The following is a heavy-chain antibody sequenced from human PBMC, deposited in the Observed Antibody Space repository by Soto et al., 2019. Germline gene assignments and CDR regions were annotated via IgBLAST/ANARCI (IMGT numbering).Heavy chain of an antibody. CDR1: GFTFSSYA. V-gene: IGHV3-23*01. CDR2: ISGSGGST. Sequence: PGGSLRLSCAASGFTFSSYAMSWVRQAPGKGLEWVSAISGSGGSTYYADSVKGRFTISRDNSKNTLYLQMNSLRAEDTAVYYCAKDHPAYFTLTPSRNWFDPWGQGTLVTVSS. CDR3: AKDHPAYFTLTPSRNWFDP. D-gene: IGHD2-8*01. J-gene: IGHJ5*02.